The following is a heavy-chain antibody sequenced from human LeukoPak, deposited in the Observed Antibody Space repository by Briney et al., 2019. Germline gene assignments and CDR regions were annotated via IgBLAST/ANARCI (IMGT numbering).Heavy chain of an antibody. CDR3: AKSKQWRKNPNY. Sequence: GGSLRLSCAASGFTFSSYAMSWVRQAPGKGLEWVSAISTSGVTYYADSVKGRFTISRDNSKNTLYLQMNSLRAEDTAVYYCAKSKQWRKNPNYWGQGTLVTVSS. CDR2: ISTSGVT. D-gene: IGHD6-19*01. CDR1: GFTFSSYA. V-gene: IGHV3-23*01. J-gene: IGHJ4*02.